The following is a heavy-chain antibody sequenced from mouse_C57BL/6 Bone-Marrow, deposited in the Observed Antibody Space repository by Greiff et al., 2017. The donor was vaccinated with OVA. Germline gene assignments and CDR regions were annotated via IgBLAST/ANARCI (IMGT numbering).Heavy chain of an antibody. D-gene: IGHD2-1*01. CDR3: TRDKGGNYFYWYFDV. Sequence: EVQRVESGEGLVKPGGSLKLSCAASGFTFSSYAMSWVRQTPEKRLEWVAYISSGGDYIYYADTVKGRFTISRDNARNTLYLQMSSLKSEDTAMYYCTRDKGGNYFYWYFDVWGTGTTVTVSS. V-gene: IGHV5-9-1*02. CDR1: GFTFSSYA. CDR2: ISSGGDYI. J-gene: IGHJ1*03.